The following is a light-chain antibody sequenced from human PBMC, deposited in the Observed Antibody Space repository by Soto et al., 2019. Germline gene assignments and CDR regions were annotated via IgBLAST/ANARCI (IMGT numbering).Light chain of an antibody. CDR3: QHYRRNTWS. V-gene: IGKV1-5*01. J-gene: IGKJ1*01. Sequence: DIQMTQSPSTPSASVGGRVTITCRASQSVGTWVAWYQQKPGKAPKLLIYGASNLESGVPSRFSGSGSGTEFTLTITTLQPDDFATYFCQHYRRNTWSFGPGTKVDIK. CDR2: GAS. CDR1: QSVGTW.